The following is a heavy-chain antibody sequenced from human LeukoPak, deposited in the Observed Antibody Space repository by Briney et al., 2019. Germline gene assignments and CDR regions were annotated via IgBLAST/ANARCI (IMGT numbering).Heavy chain of an antibody. Sequence: SETLSLTCTVSGGSISSSSYYWGWIRQPPGKGLEWIGKINHSGSTNYRPSLKSRVTISIDTSKNQFSLKLKSMTAADTAVYYCARGEGARDGYNYEGPFYFDYWGQGTLVTVSS. CDR3: ARGEGARDGYNYEGPFYFDY. V-gene: IGHV4-39*07. J-gene: IGHJ4*02. D-gene: IGHD5-24*01. CDR2: INHSGST. CDR1: GGSISSSSYY.